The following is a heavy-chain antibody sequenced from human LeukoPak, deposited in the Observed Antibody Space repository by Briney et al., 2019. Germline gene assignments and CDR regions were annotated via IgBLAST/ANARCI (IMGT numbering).Heavy chain of an antibody. CDR2: IYSGGST. J-gene: IGHJ4*02. CDR3: AIIGVAGLFDY. D-gene: IGHD6-19*01. Sequence: GGSLRLSCAASGFTFSSYSMNWVRQAPGKGLEWVSVIYSGGSTYYADSVKGRFTISRDNSKNTLYLQMNSLRAEDTAVYYCAIIGVAGLFDYWGQGTLVTVSS. V-gene: IGHV3-53*01. CDR1: GFTFSSYS.